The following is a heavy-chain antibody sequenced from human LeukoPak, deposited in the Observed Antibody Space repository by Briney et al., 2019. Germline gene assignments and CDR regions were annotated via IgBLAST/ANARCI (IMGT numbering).Heavy chain of an antibody. J-gene: IGHJ6*02. CDR1: GFTFSSYA. CDR2: ISGSGGST. V-gene: IGHV3-23*01. Sequence: GGSLRLSCAASGFTFSSYAMSWVRQAPGKGLEWVSAISGSGGSTYYADSVQGRFTISRDNSKDTLYLQMNTLRAEDTAVYYCAKSPGSYSYYSYMDVWGQGTTVTVSS. CDR3: AKSPGSYSYYSYMDV. D-gene: IGHD1-26*01.